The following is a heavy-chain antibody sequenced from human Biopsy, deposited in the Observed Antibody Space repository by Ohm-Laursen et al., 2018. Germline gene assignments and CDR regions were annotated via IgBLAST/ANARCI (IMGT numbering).Heavy chain of an antibody. J-gene: IGHJ4*02. CDR3: AKCQLPATATSILDY. Sequence: SLRLSCAASGFTFSSFWMSWVRQAPGKGLEWVASLAFSSGRTYYADSVKGRFTISRDDSQNTLYLQMDSLRVADTAVYHCAKCQLPATATSILDYWGQGALVTVSS. CDR2: LAFSSGRT. D-gene: IGHD4-17*01. V-gene: IGHV3-23*01. CDR1: GFTFSSFW.